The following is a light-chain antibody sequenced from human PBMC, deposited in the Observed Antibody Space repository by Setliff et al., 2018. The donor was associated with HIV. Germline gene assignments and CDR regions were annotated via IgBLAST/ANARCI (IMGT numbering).Light chain of an antibody. CDR1: SSDIGSYNY. CDR2: DIV. CDR3: SIHRSRGYV. J-gene: IGLJ1*01. Sequence: QSVLTQPASVSGSPGQSITISCSGTSSDIGSYNYVSWYQHHPGKAPKLIIYDIVTRPSGVSNRFSGSKSGGTASLTISGLQAEDEADYYCSIHRSRGYVFGSGTKVTVL. V-gene: IGLV2-14*01.